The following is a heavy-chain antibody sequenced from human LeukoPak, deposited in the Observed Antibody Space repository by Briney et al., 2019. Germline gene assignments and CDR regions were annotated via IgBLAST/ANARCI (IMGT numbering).Heavy chain of an antibody. CDR2: IKEDGSAK. V-gene: IGHV3-7*01. D-gene: IGHD3-22*01. J-gene: IGHJ4*02. CDR1: GFTFSSYW. Sequence: GGSLRLSCAASGFTFSSYWMTWVRQAPGKGLEWVANIKEDGSAKYYVDSLRGRFSISRDNVKNSLFLQMNSLSAEDTAVYYCARCPYDSSGYYSVPSHLDYWGQGTLVTVSS. CDR3: ARCPYDSSGYYSVPSHLDY.